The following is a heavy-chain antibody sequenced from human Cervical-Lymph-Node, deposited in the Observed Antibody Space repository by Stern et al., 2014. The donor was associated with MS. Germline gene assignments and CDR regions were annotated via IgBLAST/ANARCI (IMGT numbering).Heavy chain of an antibody. J-gene: IGHJ6*02. CDR1: GYSFATYW. CDR3: ARPGDDTAKYGLDV. CDR2: IHPGASDT. Sequence: EVQLLESGAEVKKPGESLKISCKGSGYSFATYWIGWVRQMPGKGLEWMGIIHPGASDTRYSPSFQGQVTISADKSISTAYLHWSSLKASDTAMYYCARPGDDTAKYGLDVWGQGTTVTVSS. D-gene: IGHD5-18*01. V-gene: IGHV5-51*03.